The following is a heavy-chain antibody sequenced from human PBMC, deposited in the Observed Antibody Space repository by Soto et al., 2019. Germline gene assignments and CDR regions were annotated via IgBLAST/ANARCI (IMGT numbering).Heavy chain of an antibody. CDR2: ISGSGGST. D-gene: IGHD3-16*01. CDR3: AKGNDYVWGSSRNWFDP. CDR1: GFTFSSYA. V-gene: IGHV3-23*01. J-gene: IGHJ5*02. Sequence: GGSLRLSCAASGFTFSSYAMSWVRQAPGKGLEWVSAISGSGGSTYYADSVKGRFTISRDNSKNTLYPQMNSLRAEDTAVYYCAKGNDYVWGSSRNWFDPWGQGTLVTVSS.